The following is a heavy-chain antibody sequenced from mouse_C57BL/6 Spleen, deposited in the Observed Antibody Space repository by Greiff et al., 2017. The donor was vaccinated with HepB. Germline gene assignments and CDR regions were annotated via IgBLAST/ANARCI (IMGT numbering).Heavy chain of an antibody. Sequence: EVQLKESGPGLVKPSQSLSLTCSVTGYSITSGYYWNWIRQFPGNKLEWMGYISYDGSNNYNPSLKNRISITRDTSKNQFFLKLNSVTTEDTATYYCASLHYYGSSYNWYFDVWGTGTTVTVSS. CDR2: ISYDGSN. D-gene: IGHD1-1*01. CDR1: GYSITSGYY. J-gene: IGHJ1*03. CDR3: ASLHYYGSSYNWYFDV. V-gene: IGHV3-6*01.